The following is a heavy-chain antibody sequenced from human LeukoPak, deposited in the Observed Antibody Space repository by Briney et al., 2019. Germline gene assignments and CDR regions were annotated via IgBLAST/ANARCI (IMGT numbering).Heavy chain of an antibody. Sequence: WASVKVSCTASGGTFSSYAISWVRQAPGQGLEWMGGIIPIFGTANYAQKFQGRVTITADESTSTAYMELSSLRSEDTAVYYCASRTGPYNWFDPWGQGTLVTVSS. J-gene: IGHJ5*02. CDR2: IIPIFGTA. CDR3: ASRTGPYNWFDP. V-gene: IGHV1-69*13. CDR1: GGTFSSYA.